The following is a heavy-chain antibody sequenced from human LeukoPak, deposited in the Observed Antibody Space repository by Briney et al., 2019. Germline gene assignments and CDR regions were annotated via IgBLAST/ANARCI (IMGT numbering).Heavy chain of an antibody. Sequence: SETLSLTCTVSGGSISSSSYYWGWIRQPPGKGLEWIGSIYYSGSTYYNPSLKSRVTISVDTSKNQFSLKLSSVTAADTAVYYCARDWPGWSGYSAFDIWRQGTMVTVSP. V-gene: IGHV4-39*07. CDR2: IYYSGST. CDR1: GGSISSSSYY. D-gene: IGHD3-3*01. CDR3: ARDWPGWSGYSAFDI. J-gene: IGHJ3*02.